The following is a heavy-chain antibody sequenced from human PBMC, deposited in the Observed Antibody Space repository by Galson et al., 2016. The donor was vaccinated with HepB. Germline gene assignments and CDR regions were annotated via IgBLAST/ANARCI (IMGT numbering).Heavy chain of an antibody. CDR3: ARESRNTWNYLDS. D-gene: IGHD1-1*01. J-gene: IGHJ4*02. V-gene: IGHV4-61*08. Sequence: SETLSLTCTVSGDSVSSDGYYWNWVRQAPGKGLEWMANMEYIGNTNFNPSLKSRITISVDTSKNQFSLKLTSVTAADTAVYFCARESRNTWNYLDSWGQGTLVTVSS. CDR2: MEYIGNT. CDR1: GDSVSSDGYY.